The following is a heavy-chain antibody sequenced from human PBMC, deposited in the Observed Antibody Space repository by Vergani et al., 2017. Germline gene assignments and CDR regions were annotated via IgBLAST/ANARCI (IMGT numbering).Heavy chain of an antibody. Sequence: QVQLQQWGGGLLKPSETLSLTCVVNGGSFTSYHWTWIRQSPGEGLEWVGDIDHTGRPDYNPSHKSRLTMSVDKSRNQFSQRLNLVIDTDTAIYFCATVNPDPNVHFYHCHNSGVWGPGNAV. CDR2: IDHTGRP. J-gene: IGHJ6*01. CDR1: GGSFTSYH. D-gene: IGHD2-8*01. V-gene: IGHV4-34*01. CDR3: ATVNPDPNVHFYHCHNSGV.